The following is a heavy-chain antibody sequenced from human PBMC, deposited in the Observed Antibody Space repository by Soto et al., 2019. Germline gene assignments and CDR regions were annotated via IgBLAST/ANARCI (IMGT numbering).Heavy chain of an antibody. Sequence: QLVQSGAEVKKPGASVRVSCKTSGPTFIAYYIHWVRQAPGQGLEWMGWIDPKSGGTTYEQKFLGMVTMTRDTSINTAYMDLNRLTSADTAVYYCARVSVDVPEWGQGTLITVSS. CDR2: IDPKSGGT. CDR1: GPTFIAYY. V-gene: IGHV1-2*02. J-gene: IGHJ4*02. D-gene: IGHD5-12*01. CDR3: ARVSVDVPE.